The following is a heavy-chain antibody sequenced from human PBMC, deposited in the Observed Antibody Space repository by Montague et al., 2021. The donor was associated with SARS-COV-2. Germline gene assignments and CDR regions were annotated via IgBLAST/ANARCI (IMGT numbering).Heavy chain of an antibody. J-gene: IGHJ3*02. D-gene: IGHD3-22*01. CDR3: ASPMYYYDSSGSDAFDI. CDR1: GGSISSSNYY. CDR2: IYYSGST. V-gene: IGHV4-39*01. Sequence: SETLSLTCTVSGGSISSSNYYWGWIRQPPGKGLEWIGSIYYSGSTYYNPSLKSRVTISVDTSKNQFSLKLSSVTAADTAVYYCASPMYYYDSSGSDAFDIWGQGKMVTVSS.